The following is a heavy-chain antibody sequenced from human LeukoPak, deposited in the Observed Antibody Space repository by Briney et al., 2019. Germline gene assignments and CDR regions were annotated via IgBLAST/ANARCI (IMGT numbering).Heavy chain of an antibody. D-gene: IGHD2-15*01. CDR3: ARDQLNCSGGSCRNWFDP. CDR1: GFTFSSYA. Sequence: PGRSLRLSCAASGFTFSSYAMHWVRQDPGKGLEWVAVISYDGSNKYYADSVKGRFTISRDNSKNTLYLQMNSLRAEDTAVYYCARDQLNCSGGSCRNWFDPWGQGTLVTVSS. V-gene: IGHV3-30-3*01. J-gene: IGHJ5*02. CDR2: ISYDGSNK.